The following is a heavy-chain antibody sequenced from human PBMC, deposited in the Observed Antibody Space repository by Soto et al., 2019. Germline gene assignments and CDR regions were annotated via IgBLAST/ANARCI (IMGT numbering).Heavy chain of an antibody. V-gene: IGHV4-59*01. Sequence: SETLSLTCTVSGGSISSYYWSWIRQPPGKGLEWIGYIYYSGSTNYNPSLKSRVTISVDTSKNQFSLKLSSVTAADTAVYYCARVLWFGVINYYYMAVWGKGTTVTVSS. CDR1: GGSISSYY. CDR2: IYYSGST. J-gene: IGHJ6*03. D-gene: IGHD3-10*01. CDR3: ARVLWFGVINYYYMAV.